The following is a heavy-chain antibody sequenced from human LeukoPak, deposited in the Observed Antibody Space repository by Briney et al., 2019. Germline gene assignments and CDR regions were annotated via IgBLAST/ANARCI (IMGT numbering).Heavy chain of an antibody. J-gene: IGHJ5*02. Sequence: SLKVSCKASGGTFSSYAISWVRQAPGQGLEWVGGIIPTFGTANYAQTFQGRVTITADKSTSTAYMELSSQRSEDTAVYYCARARYTGSDGWFDTWGQGTPVTVSS. D-gene: IGHD1-1*01. V-gene: IGHV1-69*06. CDR2: IIPTFGTA. CDR1: GGTFSSYA. CDR3: ARARYTGSDGWFDT.